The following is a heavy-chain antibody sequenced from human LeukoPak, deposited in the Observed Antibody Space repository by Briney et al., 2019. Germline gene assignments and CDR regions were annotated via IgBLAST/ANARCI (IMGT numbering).Heavy chain of an antibody. CDR2: ISYDGSNK. D-gene: IGHD2-2*02. J-gene: IGHJ4*02. V-gene: IGHV3-30-3*01. Sequence: PGGSLRLSCAASGFTFSSYAMHWVRQAPGKGLEWVAVISYDGSNKYYADSVKGRFTISRDNSKNTLYLQMNSLRAEDTAVYYCARGRHIPGRDIVVVPAAIPLDGFDYWGQGTLVTVSS. CDR1: GFTFSSYA. CDR3: ARGRHIPGRDIVVVPAAIPLDGFDY.